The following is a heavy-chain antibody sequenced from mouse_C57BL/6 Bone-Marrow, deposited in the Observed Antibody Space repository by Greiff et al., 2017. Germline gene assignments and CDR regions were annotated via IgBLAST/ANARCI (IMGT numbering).Heavy chain of an antibody. J-gene: IGHJ2*01. CDR1: GFTFSDYG. V-gene: IGHV5-17*01. CDR3: ARHGYLDY. CDR2: ISSGSSTI. Sequence: DVMLVESGGGLVKPGGSLKLSCAASGFTFSDYGMHWVRQAPEKGLEWVAYISSGSSTIYYADTVKGRFTISRDNAKNTLSLQMTSLRSEDTAMYYCARHGYLDYWGQGTTLTVSS. D-gene: IGHD1-1*02.